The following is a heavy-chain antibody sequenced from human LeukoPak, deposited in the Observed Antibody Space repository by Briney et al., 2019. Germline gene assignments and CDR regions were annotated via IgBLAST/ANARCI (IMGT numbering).Heavy chain of an antibody. V-gene: IGHV1-2*02. J-gene: IGHJ6*02. CDR1: GYTFTDCY. CDR2: INPNSGGT. D-gene: IGHD1-26*01. Sequence: ASVKVSCKASGYTFTDCYLHWVRQAPGQGLEWMGWINPNSGGTNYAQKFQGRVTMTRDTSISTAYMELGRLRSDDTAVYYCASLGATTIYYYGMDVWGQGTTVTVSS. CDR3: ASLGATTIYYYGMDV.